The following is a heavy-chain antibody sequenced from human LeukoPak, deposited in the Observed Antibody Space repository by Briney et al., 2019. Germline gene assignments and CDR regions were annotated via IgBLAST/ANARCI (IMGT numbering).Heavy chain of an antibody. CDR3: AKRIGSSTTQIDY. Sequence: GGSLRLSCAASGFTFSTYAMNWVRQAPGKGLEWISAISSSGGSTYYADSVKGRFTISRDNAKNALYLQMNSLRVEDTVIYYCAKRIGSSTTQIDYWGQGSLVTVSS. CDR1: GFTFSTYA. CDR2: ISSSGGST. V-gene: IGHV3-23*01. D-gene: IGHD2-2*01. J-gene: IGHJ4*02.